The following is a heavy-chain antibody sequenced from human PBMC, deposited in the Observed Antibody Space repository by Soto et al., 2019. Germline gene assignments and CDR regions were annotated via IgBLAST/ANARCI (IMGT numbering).Heavy chain of an antibody. V-gene: IGHV3-11*06. J-gene: IGHJ4*02. Sequence: GGSLRLSCAASGFTFSDYYMSWIRQAPGKGLEWVSYISSSSSYTNYADSVKGRFTISRDNAKNSLYLQMNSLRAEDTAVYYCARQFPSLDVLRFLEWLSPQNYFDYWGQGTLVTVSS. CDR2: ISSSSSYT. CDR3: ARQFPSLDVLRFLEWLSPQNYFDY. CDR1: GFTFSDYY. D-gene: IGHD3-3*01.